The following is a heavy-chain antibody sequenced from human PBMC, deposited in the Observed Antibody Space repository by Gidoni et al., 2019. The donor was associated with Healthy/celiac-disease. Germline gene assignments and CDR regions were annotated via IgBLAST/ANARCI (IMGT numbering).Heavy chain of an antibody. CDR3: AKGGGGDHNWFDP. CDR1: GFTFSSYG. V-gene: IGHV3-30*18. D-gene: IGHD4-17*01. J-gene: IGHJ5*02. CDR2: ISYDGSNK. Sequence: QVQLVESGGGVVQPGRSLRLSCAASGFTFSSYGMHWVRQAPGKGLEWVAVISYDGSNKYYADSVKGRFTISRDNSKNTLYLQMNSLRAEDTAVYYCAKGGGGDHNWFDPWGQGTLVTVSS.